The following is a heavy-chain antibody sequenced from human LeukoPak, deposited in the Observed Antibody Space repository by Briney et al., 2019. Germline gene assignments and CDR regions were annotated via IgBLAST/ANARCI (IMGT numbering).Heavy chain of an antibody. J-gene: IGHJ4*02. D-gene: IGHD6-19*01. CDR3: ARQRGSGWFGY. CDR2: IYYSGST. CDR1: GGSISSSSYY. V-gene: IGHV4-39*01. Sequence: SETLSLTCTVSGGSISSSSYYWGWIRQPPGKGLERNGSIYYSGSTYYNPYLKSRVTISVDTSKNHFSLKLSSVTAADTAVYYCARQRGSGWFGYWGQGTLVTVSS.